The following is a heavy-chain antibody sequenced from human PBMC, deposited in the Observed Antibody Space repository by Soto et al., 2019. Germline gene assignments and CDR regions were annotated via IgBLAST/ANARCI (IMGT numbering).Heavy chain of an antibody. V-gene: IGHV3-30*18. CDR1: GFTFSSYG. Sequence: PGGSLRLSCAASGFTFSSYGMHWVRQAPGKGLEWVAVISYDGSNKYYADSVKGRFTISRDNSKNTLYLQMNSLRAEDTAVYYCAKDPSSVVPAASKAHNTKHHYYYYGMDVWGQGTTGTVSS. J-gene: IGHJ6*02. CDR2: ISYDGSNK. CDR3: AKDPSSVVPAASKAHNTKHHYYYYGMDV. D-gene: IGHD2-2*01.